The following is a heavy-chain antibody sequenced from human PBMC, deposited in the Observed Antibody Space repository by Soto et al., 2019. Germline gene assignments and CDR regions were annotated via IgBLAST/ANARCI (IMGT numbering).Heavy chain of an antibody. CDR1: GFTFSSYD. J-gene: IGHJ4*02. CDR3: STSLDY. CDR2: ISNSGSYI. V-gene: IGHV3-48*03. Sequence: PVGSLRLSCAAPGFTFSSYDLNWVRQAPGKGLEWVAFISNSGSYISYADSVKGRFTISRDSAKNSLYLQMSSLTAEDSALYYCSTSLDYWGQGTLVTVSS.